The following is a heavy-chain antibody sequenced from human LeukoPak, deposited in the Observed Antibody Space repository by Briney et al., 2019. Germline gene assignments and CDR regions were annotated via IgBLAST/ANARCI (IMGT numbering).Heavy chain of an antibody. CDR1: GFTFSSYW. V-gene: IGHV3-7*01. CDR3: ARDRALYDSRRGYYYTEDDY. Sequence: GGSLRLSCAASGFTFSSYWMGWVSQAPGKGREWVANMNPDGSEKYFLDSVKGRFTISRDNAKSSLYLQMNSLRGDDTAVYYCARDRALYDSRRGYYYTEDDYWGQGTLVTVSS. D-gene: IGHD3-22*01. CDR2: MNPDGSEK. J-gene: IGHJ4*02.